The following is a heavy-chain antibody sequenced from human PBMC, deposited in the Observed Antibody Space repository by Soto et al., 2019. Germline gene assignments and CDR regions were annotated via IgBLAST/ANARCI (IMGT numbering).Heavy chain of an antibody. Sequence: GASVKVSCKASGGTFSSYAISWVRQAPGQGLEWMGGIIPIFGTANYAQKFQGRVTITADESTSTAYMELSSLRSEDTAVYYCARALGYCISTSCLHGMDVWGQGTTVTVSS. CDR1: GGTFSSYA. CDR3: ARALGYCISTSCLHGMDV. J-gene: IGHJ6*02. CDR2: IIPIFGTA. V-gene: IGHV1-69*13. D-gene: IGHD2-2*01.